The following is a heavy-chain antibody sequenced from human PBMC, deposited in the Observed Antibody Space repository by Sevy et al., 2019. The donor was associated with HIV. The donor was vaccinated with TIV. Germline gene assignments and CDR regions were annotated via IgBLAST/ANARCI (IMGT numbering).Heavy chain of an antibody. CDR2: IKSKTDGGTT. V-gene: IGHV3-15*01. CDR1: GFTFSNAW. CDR3: TTVAQFTAFDI. J-gene: IGHJ3*02. Sequence: GGSLRLSCAASGFTFSNAWMSWVRQAPGKGLEWVGRIKSKTDGGTTDYAAPVKGRFTISRYDSKNTLSLQMNSLKTEDTAVYYCTTVAQFTAFDIWGQGTMVTVSS.